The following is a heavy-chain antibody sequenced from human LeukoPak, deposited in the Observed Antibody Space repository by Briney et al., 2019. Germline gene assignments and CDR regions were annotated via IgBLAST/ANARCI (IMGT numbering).Heavy chain of an antibody. J-gene: IGHJ4*02. D-gene: IGHD4-11*01. CDR3: ARGYMTTVTTSTRFFDY. V-gene: IGHV3-30-3*01. CDR1: GFTFSSYA. Sequence: GGSLRLSCAASGFTFSSYAMHWVRQAQGKGLKWWEVISYDGSNKYYADSVKGRFTISRDNSKNTLYLQMNSLRAEDTAVYYCARGYMTTVTTSTRFFDYWGQGTLVTVSS. CDR2: ISYDGSNK.